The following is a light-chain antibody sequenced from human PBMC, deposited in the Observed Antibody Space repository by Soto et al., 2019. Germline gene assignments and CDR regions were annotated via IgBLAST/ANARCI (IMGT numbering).Light chain of an antibody. V-gene: IGKV1-8*01. CDR3: QQYYSSPGT. CDR1: QGISSY. Sequence: AIRMTQSPSSLSASTGDRVTITCRASQGISSYLAWYQQKPGKAPKLLIYAASTLQSGVPSRFSGSGSGTDFTLTISCLQSEDFATYYCQQYYSSPGTFGQGTKVEIK. J-gene: IGKJ1*01. CDR2: AAS.